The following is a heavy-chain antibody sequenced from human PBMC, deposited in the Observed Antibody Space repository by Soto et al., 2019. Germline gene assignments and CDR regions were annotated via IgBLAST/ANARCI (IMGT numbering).Heavy chain of an antibody. CDR2: LNPKDSFA. Sequence: PGESLKISCKASGFIFTSYWLSWVRQMPGKGLEWMGMLNPKDSFANYSPSFRGHVTISPDTSVTTAYLKWSSLKASDTAIYYCARHKSGGGPYPFDFWGQGTLVTVYS. CDR1: GFIFTSYW. J-gene: IGHJ4*02. CDR3: ARHKSGGGPYPFDF. D-gene: IGHD3-10*01. V-gene: IGHV5-10-1*01.